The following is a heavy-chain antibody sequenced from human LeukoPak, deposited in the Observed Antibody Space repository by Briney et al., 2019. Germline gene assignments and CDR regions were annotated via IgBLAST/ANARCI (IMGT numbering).Heavy chain of an antibody. D-gene: IGHD2-2*01. CDR3: ARESHCSSTSCYSVSHDWFDP. Sequence: PSQTLSLTCTVSGGSISSGGYYWSWIRQPPGKGLEWIGYIYYSGSTYYNPSLKSRVTISVDTSKNQFTLKLSSVTAADTAVYYCARESHCSSTSCYSVSHDWFDPWGQGTLVTVSS. V-gene: IGHV4-31*03. J-gene: IGHJ5*02. CDR2: IYYSGST. CDR1: GGSISSGGYY.